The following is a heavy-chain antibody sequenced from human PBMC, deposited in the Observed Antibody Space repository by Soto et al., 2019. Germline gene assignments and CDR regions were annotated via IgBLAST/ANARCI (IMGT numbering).Heavy chain of an antibody. Sequence: PGGLLRFSCAASGFTFGSYEMNWVRQAPGKGLEWVSYISSSGSTIYYADSVKGRFTISRDNAKNSLYLQMNSLRAEDTAVYYCARVPLIQLWLSPYFDYWGQGILVTVSS. CDR3: ARVPLIQLWLSPYFDY. V-gene: IGHV3-48*03. D-gene: IGHD5-18*01. J-gene: IGHJ4*02. CDR2: ISSSGSTI. CDR1: GFTFGSYE.